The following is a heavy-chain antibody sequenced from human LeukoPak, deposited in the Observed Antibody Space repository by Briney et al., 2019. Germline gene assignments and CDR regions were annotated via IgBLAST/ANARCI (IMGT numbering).Heavy chain of an antibody. CDR1: GFTFSSYW. Sequence: GVSLRRSGAASGFTFSSYWMSWLRQAPGKGLEWVANIKQDGSEKYYVDSVKGRFTISRDNAKNSLYLQMNRMRAAATAVYYCARVLAGLAAFDIWGQGTLVTVSS. V-gene: IGHV3-7*01. J-gene: IGHJ3*02. CDR2: IKQDGSEK. CDR3: ARVLAGLAAFDI.